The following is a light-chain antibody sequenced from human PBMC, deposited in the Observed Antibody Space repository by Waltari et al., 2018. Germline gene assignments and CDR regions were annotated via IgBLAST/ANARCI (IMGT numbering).Light chain of an antibody. Sequence: DIQMTQSPSSISASVGDRVTITCRASQVIDRWLTWYQQKPGKDPKLLIYAAYSLQSGVPSRFSGSGSGTEFTLSISSLQPEDFATYFCQQANSFPFTFGPGTSVDIK. J-gene: IGKJ3*01. CDR1: QVIDRW. V-gene: IGKV1-12*02. CDR2: AAY. CDR3: QQANSFPFT.